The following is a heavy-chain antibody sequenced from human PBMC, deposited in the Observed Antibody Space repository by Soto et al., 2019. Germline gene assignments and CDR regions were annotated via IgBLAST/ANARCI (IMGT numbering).Heavy chain of an antibody. CDR1: GFTFSSYE. CDR3: ARTTVGGGWLRARQPSQFDY. CDR2: ISSSGSTI. J-gene: IGHJ4*02. Sequence: EVQLVESGGGLVQPGGSLRLSCAASGFTFSSYEMNWVGQAPGKGREGVSYISSSGSTIYYADSVKGRFTISRDNAKNSLYLQMNSLRAEDTAVYYCARTTVGGGWLRARQPSQFDYWGQGTLVTVSS. V-gene: IGHV3-48*03. D-gene: IGHD3-16*01.